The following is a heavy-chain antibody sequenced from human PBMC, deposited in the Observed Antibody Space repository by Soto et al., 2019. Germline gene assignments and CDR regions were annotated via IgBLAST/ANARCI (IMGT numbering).Heavy chain of an antibody. Sequence: QVQLVQSGAEVKKPGSSVKVSCKASGGTFSSYAISWVRQAPGQGLEWMGGIIPIFGTANYAQKCQGRVTITADESTSTAYMELSRLGSEDTAVYYCARGVVDYYYYGMDVWGQGTTVTVSS. V-gene: IGHV1-69*12. J-gene: IGHJ6*02. CDR2: IIPIFGTA. CDR3: ARGVVDYYYYGMDV. CDR1: GGTFSSYA. D-gene: IGHD2-15*01.